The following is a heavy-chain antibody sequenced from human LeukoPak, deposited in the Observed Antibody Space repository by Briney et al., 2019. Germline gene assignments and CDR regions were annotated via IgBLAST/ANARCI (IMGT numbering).Heavy chain of an antibody. J-gene: IGHJ4*02. Sequence: GGSLRLSCAASGFTFSSYSMNWVRQAPGKGLEWVSSISSSSSYIYYADSVKGRFTTSRDNSKNSLYLQMNSLRAEDTAVYYCARGEVVPAAIASPVDYWGQGTLVTVSS. D-gene: IGHD2-2*02. V-gene: IGHV3-21*01. CDR2: ISSSSSYI. CDR1: GFTFSSYS. CDR3: ARGEVVPAAIASPVDY.